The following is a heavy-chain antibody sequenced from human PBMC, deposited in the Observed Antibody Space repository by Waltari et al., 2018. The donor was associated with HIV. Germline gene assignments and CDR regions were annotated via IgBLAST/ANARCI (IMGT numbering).Heavy chain of an antibody. CDR2: ISVGGGST. Sequence: EVQLLESGGGLVQPGGSLRLSCAASGFTFGSYAMSWVRQGPGKGLEWVSGISVGGGSTYYDDSVKGRFTISRDNSKNTLYLQMNSLRAEDTSVYYCAKAYGSYYYFDYWGQGTLVTVSS. V-gene: IGHV3-23*01. D-gene: IGHD1-26*01. CDR3: AKAYGSYYYFDY. CDR1: GFTFGSYA. J-gene: IGHJ4*02.